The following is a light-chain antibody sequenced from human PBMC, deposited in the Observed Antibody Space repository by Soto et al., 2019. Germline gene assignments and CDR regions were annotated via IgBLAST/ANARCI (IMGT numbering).Light chain of an antibody. V-gene: IGLV2-14*01. CDR1: SSDVGGYNY. CDR2: AVT. J-gene: IGLJ1*01. Sequence: QSVLSQPASVSWSPGHSITISCTGTSSDVGGYNYVSWYQQHPGKAPKLMIYAVTDRPSGVSSRFSGSKSGNTASLTISGLQAEDEADYYCSSYTSSRTLFGTGTKVTVL. CDR3: SSYTSSRTL.